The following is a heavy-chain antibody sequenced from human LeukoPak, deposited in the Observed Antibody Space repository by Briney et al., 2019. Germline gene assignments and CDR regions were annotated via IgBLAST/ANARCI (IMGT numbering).Heavy chain of an antibody. CDR1: GYTFTSYY. CDR3: ARQSVATTKFDY. J-gene: IGHJ4*02. V-gene: IGHV1-46*01. D-gene: IGHD5-12*01. CDR2: INPSGGST. Sequence: ASVKVSCKASGYTFTSYYMHWVRQAPGQGLEWMGIINPSGGSTSYAQKFQGRVTMTRDTSTSTVYMELSSLRSEDTAVYYCARQSVATTKFDYWGQGTLVTASS.